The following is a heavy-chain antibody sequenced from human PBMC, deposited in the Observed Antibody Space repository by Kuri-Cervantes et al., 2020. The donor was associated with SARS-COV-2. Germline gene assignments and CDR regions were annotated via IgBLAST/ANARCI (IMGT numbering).Heavy chain of an antibody. CDR1: GGTFSSYA. CDR2: IIPIFGTA. CDR3: ASPAGTHPQYAFDI. V-gene: IGHV1-69*05. D-gene: IGHD1-14*01. J-gene: IGHJ3*02. Sequence: SVKVSCKASGGTFSSYAISWVRQAPGQGLEWMGGIIPIFGTANYAQKFQGRVTITTDESTSTTYMELSSLRSEDTAVYYCASPAGTHPQYAFDIWGQGTMVTVSS.